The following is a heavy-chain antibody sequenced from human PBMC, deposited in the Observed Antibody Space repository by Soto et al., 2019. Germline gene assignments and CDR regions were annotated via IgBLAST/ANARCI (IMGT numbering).Heavy chain of an antibody. V-gene: IGHV4-31*03. CDR1: GGSISSGGYY. D-gene: IGHD5-12*01. J-gene: IGHJ3*02. CDR2: IYYSGST. Sequence: QVQLQESGPGLVKPSQTLSLTCTVSGGSISSGGYYWSWIRQHPGKGLEWIGYIYYSGSTYYNPSLKIRVTISVDTSKNQFSLKLSSVTAADTAVYYCARDQATWRDIRAFDIWGQGTMVTVSS. CDR3: ARDQATWRDIRAFDI.